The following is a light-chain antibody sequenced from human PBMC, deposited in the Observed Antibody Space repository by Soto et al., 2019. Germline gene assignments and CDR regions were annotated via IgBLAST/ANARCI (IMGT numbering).Light chain of an antibody. Sequence: QSALTQPASVSGSPGQSITISCTGTSSDIGIFNYVSWYQQHPGKAPKLIIYEVTNRPSGVSDRFSGSKSGNTASLNISGLQADDEADYYCSSYTSSSTLGVFGGGTQLTVL. V-gene: IGLV2-14*01. CDR1: SSDIGIFNY. J-gene: IGLJ3*02. CDR3: SSYTSSSTLGV. CDR2: EVT.